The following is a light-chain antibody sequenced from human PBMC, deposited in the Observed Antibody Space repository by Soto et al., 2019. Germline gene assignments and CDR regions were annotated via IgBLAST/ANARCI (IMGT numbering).Light chain of an antibody. CDR2: DVT. CDR3: ISYTSCDTNV. J-gene: IGLJ1*01. CDR1: SADVGGYKY. V-gene: IGLV2-14*01. Sequence: QSALTQPASVSGSPGQSITISCTGTSADVGGYKYVSWLQQHPGKVPKLLIYDVTSRPSGVSNRFSGSKSGNTASLIISGLQAEVEVDYYCISYTSCDTNVFVTGTKGTV.